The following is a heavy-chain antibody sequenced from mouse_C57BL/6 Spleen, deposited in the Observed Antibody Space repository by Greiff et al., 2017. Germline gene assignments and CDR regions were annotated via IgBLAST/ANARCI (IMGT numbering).Heavy chain of an antibody. Sequence: VQLQQSGPELVKPGASVKISCKASGYTFTDYYMNWVKQSHGKSLEWIGDINPNNGGTSYNQKFKGKATLTVDKSSSTAYMELRSLTSEDSAVYYCARRNYLYYAMDYWGQGTSVTVSS. V-gene: IGHV1-26*01. CDR3: ARRNYLYYAMDY. CDR1: GYTFTDYY. D-gene: IGHD5-5*01. CDR2: INPNNGGT. J-gene: IGHJ4*01.